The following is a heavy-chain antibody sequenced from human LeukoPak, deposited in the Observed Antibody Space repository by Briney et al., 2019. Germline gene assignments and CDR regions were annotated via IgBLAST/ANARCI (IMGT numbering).Heavy chain of an antibody. Sequence: ASVKVSCKASGGTFSSYAISWVRQAPGQGLECMGGIIPVFGTSNYAQKFQGRVTITADESTRTAYMELSSLRSEDTAVYYCARVTGGRYCSTTSCYMRGWFDPWGQGTLVTVSS. J-gene: IGHJ5*02. CDR3: ARVTGGRYCSTTSCYMRGWFDP. V-gene: IGHV1-69*13. D-gene: IGHD2-2*02. CDR1: GGTFSSYA. CDR2: IIPVFGTS.